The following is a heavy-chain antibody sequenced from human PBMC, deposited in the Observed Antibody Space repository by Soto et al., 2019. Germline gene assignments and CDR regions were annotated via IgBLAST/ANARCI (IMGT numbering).Heavy chain of an antibody. CDR1: GGTFSSYT. V-gene: IGHV1-69*02. Sequence: QVRLVQSAAEAKKPGSSVKGSFKASGGTFSSYTISRVHQAPGQGLEWMGRIIPSLGIANYAQKLQGRVTITPDKSTSTAYMELSGLKSEDTAVDYCARSEAGWVQETKQDAFDIWGRGTMVTVSS. D-gene: IGHD5-18*01. J-gene: IGHJ3*02. CDR3: ARSEAGWVQETKQDAFDI. CDR2: IIPSLGIA.